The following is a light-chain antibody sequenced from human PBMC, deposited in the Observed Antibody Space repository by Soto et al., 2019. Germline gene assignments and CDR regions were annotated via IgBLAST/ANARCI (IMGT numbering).Light chain of an antibody. Sequence: EIVMTQSPATLSVSLGERATLSCRASQSVSSNLAWYKQKPGQPPSLLIYGASARATGIPARFSGSGSGTEFTLTISSLQSEDFAVYYCQHYNNWPFTFGQGTKLELK. V-gene: IGKV3-15*01. CDR1: QSVSSN. CDR3: QHYNNWPFT. J-gene: IGKJ2*01. CDR2: GAS.